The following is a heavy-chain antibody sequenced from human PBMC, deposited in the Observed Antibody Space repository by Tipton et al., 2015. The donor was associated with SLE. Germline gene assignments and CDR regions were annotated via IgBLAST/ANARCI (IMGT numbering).Heavy chain of an antibody. CDR2: IYDDTGRT. J-gene: IGHJ4*02. D-gene: IGHD2-15*01. CDR3: ATGYYIGGTCHGFKD. Sequence: LRLSCSVSGASIRDSFSYWGWIRQPPGKGLEWFGSIYDDTGRTHYNPSLKSRVTISLDTSKYFSLELSSVTAADSALYYCATGYYIGGTCHGFKDWGQGVLVAVPS. V-gene: IGHV4-39*07. CDR1: GASIRDSFSY.